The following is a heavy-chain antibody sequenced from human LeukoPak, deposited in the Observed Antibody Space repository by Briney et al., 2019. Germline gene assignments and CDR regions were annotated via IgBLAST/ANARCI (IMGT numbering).Heavy chain of an antibody. CDR2: SSSSGSTI. J-gene: IGHJ4*02. CDR1: GFTFSTYA. CDR3: ARDPGHCSSTSCYKFFDY. D-gene: IGHD2-2*02. V-gene: IGHV3-48*03. Sequence: PGGSLRLSCAASGFTFSTYAMHWVRQAPGKGLEWVSYSSSSGSTIYYADSVKGRFTVSRDNAKNSLYLQMNSLRAEDTAVYYCARDPGHCSSTSCYKFFDYWGQGTLVTVSS.